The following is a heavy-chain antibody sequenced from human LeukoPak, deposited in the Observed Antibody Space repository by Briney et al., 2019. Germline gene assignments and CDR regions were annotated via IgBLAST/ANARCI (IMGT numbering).Heavy chain of an antibody. Sequence: GGSLRLSCAASGFTFSDYYMSWIRQAPGKGLEWVSYISSSGSTIYYADSVKGRFTISRDNAKNSLYLQMNSLRAEDTAVYYCARAQTYYYDSSGYQPPGYFDYCGQGTLVTVHS. D-gene: IGHD3-22*01. CDR2: ISSSGSTI. V-gene: IGHV3-11*01. CDR1: GFTFSDYY. J-gene: IGHJ4*02. CDR3: ARAQTYYYDSSGYQPPGYFDY.